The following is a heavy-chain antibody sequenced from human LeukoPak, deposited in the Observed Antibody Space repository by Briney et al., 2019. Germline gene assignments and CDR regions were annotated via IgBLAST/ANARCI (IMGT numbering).Heavy chain of an antibody. J-gene: IGHJ4*02. V-gene: IGHV3-23*01. CDR2: ISGSGSST. D-gene: IGHD3-22*01. CDR1: GFTFSSYA. Sequence: GGSLRLSCAASGFTFSSYAMSWVRQAPGKGLEWVSGISGSGSSTYYTDSVKGRFTISRDNSKNTLYLQMNSLRAEDTAVYYCAREGRYYDSSGYLDYWGQGTLVTVSS. CDR3: AREGRYYDSSGYLDY.